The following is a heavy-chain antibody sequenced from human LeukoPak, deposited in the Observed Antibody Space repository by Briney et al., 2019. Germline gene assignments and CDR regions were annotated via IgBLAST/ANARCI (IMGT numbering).Heavy chain of an antibody. CDR1: GFTFSTFW. CDR2: INHDGSST. CDR3: AAVIDY. Sequence: GGSLRLSCATSGFTFSTFWMHWVRQAPGKGLVWVSRINHDGSSTNYADSVKGRFSISRDNANNSVYLQMNNLRAEDTAVYYCAAVIDYWGQGTLVTVSS. J-gene: IGHJ4*02. V-gene: IGHV3-74*01.